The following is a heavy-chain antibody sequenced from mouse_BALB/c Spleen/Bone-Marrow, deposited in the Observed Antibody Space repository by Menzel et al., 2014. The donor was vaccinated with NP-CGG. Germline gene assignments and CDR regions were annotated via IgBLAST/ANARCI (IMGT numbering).Heavy chain of an antibody. CDR3: ARELGRGFAY. Sequence: QVQLQQSGVELVRPGTSVKVSCKASGYAFTNYWIEWVKQRPGQGLEWIGVINPGSGGINYNEKFKGKATLTADKSSNTDYMQLSSLTSDDSAGYFCARELGRGFAYWGQGTLVTVSA. V-gene: IGHV1-54*01. CDR2: INPGSGGI. J-gene: IGHJ3*01. CDR1: GYAFTNYW. D-gene: IGHD4-1*01.